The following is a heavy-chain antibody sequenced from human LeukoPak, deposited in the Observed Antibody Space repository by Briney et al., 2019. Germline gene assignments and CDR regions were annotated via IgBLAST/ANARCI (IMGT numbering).Heavy chain of an antibody. CDR1: GFAFSNYW. CDR3: ARDAYPNALDY. V-gene: IGHV3-74*03. J-gene: IGHJ4*02. Sequence: GGSLRLSCAASGFAFSNYWIHWVRQAPGKGLVWVSHISSAGNNTMYADSVKGRFTVSRDNAKNTLYLQMTSLRVEDTAVYYCARDAYPNALDYWGQGTLVTVSS. CDR2: ISSAGNNT.